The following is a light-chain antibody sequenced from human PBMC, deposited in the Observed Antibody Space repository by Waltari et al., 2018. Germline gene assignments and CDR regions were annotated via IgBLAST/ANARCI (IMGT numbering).Light chain of an antibody. V-gene: IGKV1-39*01. CDR2: GAS. J-gene: IGKJ4*01. CDR3: QQSYSTLLT. CDR1: QTVTPY. Sequence: DIQLTQSPSSLSASVGDSVTITCRAGQTVTPYLNWYQQKPGKAPILLIYGASTLQTGVPSRFSGSGSGTEFTLTISSLQPEDFATYYCQQSYSTLLTFGGGTRV.